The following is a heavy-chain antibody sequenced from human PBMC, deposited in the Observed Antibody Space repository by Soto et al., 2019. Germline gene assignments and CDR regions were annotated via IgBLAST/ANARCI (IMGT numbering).Heavy chain of an antibody. J-gene: IGHJ3*02. CDR2: IKQDGTEK. Sequence: EVQLVESGGGLVQPGGSLRLSCAASGFTFSRYWMNWVRQAPGKGLEWVANIKQDGTEKNYVDSVKGRFTISRDNARNSLYLQMDSLRAEDTAVYFCARGDTPMITGMDSFDIWGQGTMVTV. CDR3: ARGDTPMITGMDSFDI. V-gene: IGHV3-7*01. D-gene: IGHD5-18*01. CDR1: GFTFSRYW.